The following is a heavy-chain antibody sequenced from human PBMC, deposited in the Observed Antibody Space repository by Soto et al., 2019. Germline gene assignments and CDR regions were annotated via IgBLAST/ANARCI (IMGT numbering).Heavy chain of an antibody. Sequence: QVQLQESGPGLVKPSETLSLTRTVSGGSISSYYWSWIRQPPGKGLEWIGYIYYSGSTNYNPSLKSRVTISVDTSKNQFSLKLSSVTAADTAVYYCARALILTGYYIHDAFDIWGQGTMVTVSS. D-gene: IGHD3-9*01. V-gene: IGHV4-59*01. CDR3: ARALILTGYYIHDAFDI. CDR2: IYYSGST. J-gene: IGHJ3*02. CDR1: GGSISSYY.